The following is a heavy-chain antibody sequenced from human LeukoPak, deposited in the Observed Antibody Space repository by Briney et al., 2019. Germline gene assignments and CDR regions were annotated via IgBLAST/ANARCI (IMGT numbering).Heavy chain of an antibody. D-gene: IGHD3-22*01. CDR1: GYTFTSYD. J-gene: IGHJ4*02. V-gene: IGHV1-8*03. CDR2: MNPNSDNT. CDR3: ARDLDYYDSPHFDY. Sequence: ASVKVSCKASGYTFTSYDINWVRQATGQGLEWMGWMNPNSDNTGYAQKFQGRVTITRNTSISTAYMELSSLRSEDTALYYCARDLDYYDSPHFDYWGQGTLVTVSS.